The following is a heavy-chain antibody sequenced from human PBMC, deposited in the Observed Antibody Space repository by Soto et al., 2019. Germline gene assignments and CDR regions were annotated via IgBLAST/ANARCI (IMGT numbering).Heavy chain of an antibody. Sequence: PETLSLTFTVSGDSISSSSYDWGWIRQPPGKGLEWIGNIYYSGSTYYNPSLKSRVTISVDRSKNQFSLKLSSVTAADTAVYYCARGLGPWGQGTLVTVSS. CDR1: GDSISSSSYD. J-gene: IGHJ5*02. CDR3: ARGLGP. CDR2: IYYSGST. D-gene: IGHD3-10*01. V-gene: IGHV4-39*07.